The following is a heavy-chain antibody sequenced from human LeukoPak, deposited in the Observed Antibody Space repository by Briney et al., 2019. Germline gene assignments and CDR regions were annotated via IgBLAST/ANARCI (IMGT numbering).Heavy chain of an antibody. J-gene: IGHJ5*02. CDR3: ARTIAAAGLNWFDP. D-gene: IGHD6-13*01. V-gene: IGHV3-23*01. Sequence: GGSLILSCAASGFTFSSYAMSWVRQAPGKGLEWVSAISGSGGSTYYADSVKGRFTISRDNSKNTLYLQMNSLRAEDTAVYYCARTIAAAGLNWFDPWGQGTLVTVSS. CDR2: ISGSGGST. CDR1: GFTFSSYA.